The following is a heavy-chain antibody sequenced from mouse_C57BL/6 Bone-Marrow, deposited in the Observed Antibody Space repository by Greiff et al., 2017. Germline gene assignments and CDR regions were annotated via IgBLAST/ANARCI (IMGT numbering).Heavy chain of an antibody. Sequence: QVQLQQPGAELVMPGASVKLSCKASGYTFTSYWMHWVKQKPGQGLEWIGEIDPSDHYTNYNQKFKGKSTLTVDKSSSPAYMKLSSLTSEDSAVYNCAPGHFDYWGQGTTLTVSS. V-gene: IGHV1-69*01. CDR2: IDPSDHYT. CDR1: GYTFTSYW. CDR3: APGHFDY. J-gene: IGHJ2*01.